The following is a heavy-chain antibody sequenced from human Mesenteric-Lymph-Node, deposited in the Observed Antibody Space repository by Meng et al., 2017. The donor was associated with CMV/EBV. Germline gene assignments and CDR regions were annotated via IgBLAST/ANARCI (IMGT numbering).Heavy chain of an antibody. CDR3: ARGVWYYDSSGWYFDY. J-gene: IGHJ4*02. CDR1: GGTFSSYA. CDR2: IIPIFGTA. V-gene: IGHV1-69*05. Sequence: SVKVSCKASGGTFSSYAISWVRQAPGHGLEWMGGIIPIFGTANYAQKFQGRVTITTDESTSTAYMELSSLRSEDTAVYYCARGVWYYDSSGWYFDYWGQGTLVTVSS. D-gene: IGHD3-22*01.